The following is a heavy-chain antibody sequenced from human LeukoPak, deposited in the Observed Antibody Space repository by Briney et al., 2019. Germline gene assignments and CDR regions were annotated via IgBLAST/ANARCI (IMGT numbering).Heavy chain of an antibody. D-gene: IGHD3-9*01. CDR1: GGSFSLYY. CDR3: AGRHRYDILTGYYKGGAFDI. V-gene: IGHV4-34*01. Sequence: SETLSLTCAVYGGSFSLYYWTWIRQSPGKGLEWIGEINHSGSTNYNPSLKSRVTISVDTSKNQFSLKLSSVTAADTAVYYCAGRHRYDILTGYYKGGAFDIWGQGTMVTVSS. CDR2: INHSGST. J-gene: IGHJ3*02.